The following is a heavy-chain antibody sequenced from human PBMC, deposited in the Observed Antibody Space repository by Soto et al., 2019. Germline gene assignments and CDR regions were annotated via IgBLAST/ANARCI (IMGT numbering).Heavy chain of an antibody. V-gene: IGHV3-30*18. CDR3: AKALLWFGELWYYGMDV. CDR2: ISYDGSNK. J-gene: IGHJ6*02. CDR1: GFTFSSYG. D-gene: IGHD3-10*01. Sequence: QVQLVESGGGVVQPGRSLRLSCAASGFTFSSYGMHWVRQAPGKGLEWVAVISYDGSNKYYADSVKGRFTISRDNSKNTLYLQMNSLRAEETAVYYCAKALLWFGELWYYGMDVWGQGTTVTVSS.